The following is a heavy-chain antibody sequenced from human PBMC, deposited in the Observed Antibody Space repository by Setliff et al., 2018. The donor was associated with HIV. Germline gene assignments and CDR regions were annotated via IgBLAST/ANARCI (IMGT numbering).Heavy chain of an antibody. CDR1: GGSIISSTYF. CDR3: ARLLVAGMLFDY. Sequence: PSETLSLTCTVSGGSIISSTYFWGWIRQPPGKRLECIGNIYYSGSTSYNPSLKSRVTISVDTSKNQFSLKLSSVTAADTAVYYCARLLVAGMLFDYWGQGTLVTVSS. J-gene: IGHJ4*02. V-gene: IGHV4-39*01. D-gene: IGHD2-15*01. CDR2: IYYSGST.